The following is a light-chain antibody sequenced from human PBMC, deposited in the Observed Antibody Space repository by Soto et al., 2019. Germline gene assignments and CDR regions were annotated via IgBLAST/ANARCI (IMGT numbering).Light chain of an antibody. J-gene: IGKJ4*01. CDR2: GAS. CDR3: QQYKSWPPLP. CDR1: QSISDN. Sequence: DIVMTQSPAILSVSLGERATLSCLARQSISDNLAWYQQRSGQAHRRLIYGASTRAKGVPARVSGSGSWIEFPHNISSLHSDDFAIYYCQQYKSWPPLPFGGGTKGE. V-gene: IGKV3-15*01.